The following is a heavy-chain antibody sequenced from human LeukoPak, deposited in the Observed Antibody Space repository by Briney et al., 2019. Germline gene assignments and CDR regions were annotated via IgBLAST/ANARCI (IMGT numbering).Heavy chain of an antibody. CDR1: GGSISSGSYY. Sequence: SQTLSLTCTVSGGSISSGSYYWSWIPQPAGKGLEWIGRIYASGSTSYNPSLESRVTISVDTSKNQFSLKMSSVTAADTAVYYCARGFWSGYDLAAFDIWGQGTMVTVSS. J-gene: IGHJ3*02. V-gene: IGHV4-61*02. D-gene: IGHD3-3*01. CDR3: ARGFWSGYDLAAFDI. CDR2: IYASGST.